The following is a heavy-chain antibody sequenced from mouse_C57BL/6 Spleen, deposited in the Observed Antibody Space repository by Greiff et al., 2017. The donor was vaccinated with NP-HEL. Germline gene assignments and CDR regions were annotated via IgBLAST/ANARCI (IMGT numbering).Heavy chain of an antibody. D-gene: IGHD2-3*01. V-gene: IGHV1-80*01. Sequence: VQLQQSGAELVKPGASVKISCKASGYAFSSYWMNWVKQRPGKGLEWIGQIYPGDGDTNYTGKFKGKATLTSDKSSSTAYMQLSSLTSEDSAVYFCAREGDDGYYPFAYWGQGTLVTVSA. CDR1: GYAFSSYW. J-gene: IGHJ3*01. CDR2: IYPGDGDT. CDR3: AREGDDGYYPFAY.